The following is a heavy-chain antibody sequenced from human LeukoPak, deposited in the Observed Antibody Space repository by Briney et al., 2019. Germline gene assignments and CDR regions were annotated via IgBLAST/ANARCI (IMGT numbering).Heavy chain of an antibody. D-gene: IGHD3-3*01. CDR1: GFTVSSNY. V-gene: IGHV3-33*06. CDR2: IWYDGSNK. Sequence: PGGSLRLSCAASGFTVSSNYMSWVRQAPGKGLEWVAVIWYDGSNKYYADSVKGRFTISRDNSKNTLYLQMNSLRAEDTAVYYCAKGGRTYYDFWSGYPRDAFDYWGQGTLVTVSS. CDR3: AKGGRTYYDFWSGYPRDAFDY. J-gene: IGHJ4*02.